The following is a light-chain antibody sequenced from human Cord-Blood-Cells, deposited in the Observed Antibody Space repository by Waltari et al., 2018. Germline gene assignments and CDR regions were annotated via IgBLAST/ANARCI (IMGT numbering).Light chain of an antibody. CDR1: SSDVWSFNL. Sequence: SALTQPAAVSRAPGQAVTIPCPGTSSDVWSFNLGSCYQQHTGKAPKLMLYEVRKRPSGVSNRFSGSKSGNTASLTISGLQAEDEADYYCCSYAGSSTFDVVFGGGTKLTVL. CDR2: EVR. J-gene: IGLJ2*01. V-gene: IGLV2-23*02. CDR3: CSYAGSSTFDVV.